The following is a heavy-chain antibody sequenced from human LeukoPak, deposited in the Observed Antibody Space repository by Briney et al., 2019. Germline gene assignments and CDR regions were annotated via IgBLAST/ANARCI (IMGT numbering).Heavy chain of an antibody. V-gene: IGHV4-39*01. J-gene: IGHJ4*02. CDR2: IYYSGST. Sequence: PSETLSLTCTVSGGSISGSSYYWGWIRQPPGKGLEWIGSIYYSGSTYYNPSLKSRVTISVDTSKNQFSLKLSSVTAADTAVYYCARQRIAVAGEVDYWGQGTLVTVSS. D-gene: IGHD6-19*01. CDR3: ARQRIAVAGEVDY. CDR1: GGSISGSSYY.